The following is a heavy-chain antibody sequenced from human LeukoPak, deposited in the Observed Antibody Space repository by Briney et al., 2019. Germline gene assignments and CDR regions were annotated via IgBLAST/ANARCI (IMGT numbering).Heavy chain of an antibody. CDR3: ARNTRGSYDSSGPLDY. Sequence: SETLSLTCTVSGYSISSGYYWGWIRPPPGKGLEWIGSIYHSGSTYYNPSLKSRVTISVDTSKNQFSLKLSSVTAADTAVYYCARNTRGSYDSSGPLDYWGQGTLVTVSS. CDR2: IYHSGST. V-gene: IGHV4-38-2*02. D-gene: IGHD3-22*01. CDR1: GYSISSGYY. J-gene: IGHJ4*02.